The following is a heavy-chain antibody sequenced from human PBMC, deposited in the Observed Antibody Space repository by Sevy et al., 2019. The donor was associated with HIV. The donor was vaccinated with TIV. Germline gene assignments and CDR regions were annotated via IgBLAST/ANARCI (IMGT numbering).Heavy chain of an antibody. CDR1: GFSFSAFT. D-gene: IGHD1-26*01. CDR2: INGNSRYI. CDR3: ARVGATTGALTH. J-gene: IGHJ4*02. V-gene: IGHV3-21*01. Sequence: GGSLRLSCSASGFSFSAFTMNWVRQAPGKGLEWVASINGNSRYIYYAESVRGRFTISRDNAQNSVYLQMNSLRAEDTAVYFCARVGATTGALTHWGQGPLVTVSS.